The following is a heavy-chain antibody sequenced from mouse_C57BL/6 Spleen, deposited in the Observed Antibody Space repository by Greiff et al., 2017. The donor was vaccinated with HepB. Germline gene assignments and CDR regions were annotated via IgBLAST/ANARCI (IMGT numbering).Heavy chain of an antibody. Sequence: VQLQESGAELVRPGASVKLSCKASGYTFTDYYINWVKQRPGQGLEWIARIYPGSGNTYYNEKFKGKATLTAEKSSSTAYMQLSSLTSEDSAVYFCAISPRWYFDVWGTGTTVTVSS. J-gene: IGHJ1*03. CDR3: AISPRWYFDV. CDR1: GYTFTDYY. V-gene: IGHV1-76*01. CDR2: IYPGSGNT.